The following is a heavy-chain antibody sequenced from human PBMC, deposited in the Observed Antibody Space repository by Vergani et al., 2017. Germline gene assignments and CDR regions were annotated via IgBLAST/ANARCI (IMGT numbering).Heavy chain of an antibody. CDR3: ARWGSIVVVPAAIMAHQTRYYYYYMDV. CDR2: INSEGSST. D-gene: IGHD2-2*02. J-gene: IGHJ6*03. CDR1: GFTFSSYW. Sequence: EVQLVESGGGLVQPGGSLRLSCAASGFTFSSYWMHWVRQAPGKGLVWVSRINSEGSSTSYADSVKGRFTISRDNAKNTLYLQMNSLRAEDTAVYYCARWGSIVVVPAAIMAHQTRYYYYYMDVWGKGTTVTVSS. V-gene: IGHV3-74*01.